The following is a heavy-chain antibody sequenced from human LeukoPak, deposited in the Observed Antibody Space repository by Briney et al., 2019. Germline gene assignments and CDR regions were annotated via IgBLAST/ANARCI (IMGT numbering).Heavy chain of an antibody. J-gene: IGHJ4*02. CDR2: ISGDGGIT. V-gene: IGHV3-43*02. Sequence: GGSLRLSCAASGFNFDDYAMDWVRQAPGRGLEWVSLISGDGGITYYADFAKGRFTISRDNSKNSLYLQMNSLRTEDTALYYCAKPQHYGRGDFDYWGQGTLVTVSS. CDR1: GFNFDDYA. CDR3: AKPQHYGRGDFDY. D-gene: IGHD3-10*01.